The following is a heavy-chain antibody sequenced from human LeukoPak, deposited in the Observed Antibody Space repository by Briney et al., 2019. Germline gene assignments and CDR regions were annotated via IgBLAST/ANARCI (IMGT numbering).Heavy chain of an antibody. V-gene: IGHV3-74*01. J-gene: IGHJ6*02. Sequence: GGSLRLSCATSGFTFSNHWIHWVRQAPGKGLVWVSRIKTDGSVTNYADSVEGRFTISRDTAKNTVYLQMNSLRVEETAIYYCARGISMDVWGQGTTVTVSS. CDR3: ARGISMDV. CDR1: GFTFSNHW. CDR2: IKTDGSVT.